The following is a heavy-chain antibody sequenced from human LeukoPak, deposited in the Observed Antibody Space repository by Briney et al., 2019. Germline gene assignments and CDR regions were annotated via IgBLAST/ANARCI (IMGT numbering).Heavy chain of an antibody. CDR3: ARVSSGYYFDY. CDR1: GGSFSGYY. D-gene: IGHD3-22*01. J-gene: IGHJ4*02. V-gene: IGHV4-34*01. CDR2: INHSGST. Sequence: SETLSLTCAVYGGSFSGYYWSWIRQPPGKGLEWIGEINHSGSTNYNPSLKSRVTISVDTSKNQFSLKLSSVTAADTAVYYCARVSSGYYFDYWGQGTLVTVSS.